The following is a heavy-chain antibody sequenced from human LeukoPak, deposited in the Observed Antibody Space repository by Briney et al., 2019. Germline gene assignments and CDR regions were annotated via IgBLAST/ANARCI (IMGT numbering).Heavy chain of an antibody. CDR2: IWYDGSNK. V-gene: IGHV3-33*01. D-gene: IGHD6-19*01. J-gene: IGHJ4*02. CDR3: ASAVSSGWSYFDY. CDR1: GFTFSSYG. Sequence: GGSLRLSCAASGFTFSSYGMHWVRQAPGKGLEWGAVIWYDGSNKYYADSVKGRFTISRDNSKNTLYLQMNRLRAEDTAVYYCASAVSSGWSYFDYWGQGTLVTVSS.